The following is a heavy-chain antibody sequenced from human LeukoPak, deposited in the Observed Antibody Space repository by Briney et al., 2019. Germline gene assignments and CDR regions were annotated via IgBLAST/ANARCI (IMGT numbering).Heavy chain of an antibody. Sequence: SQTLSLTCAISGDSVSSNSAAWNWIRQCPSRGLEWLGRTYYRSKWYNDYAVSVKSRITINPDTSKNQFSLQLNSVTPEDTAVYYCARDRVGATNPYYYYYYMDVWGKGTMVTVSS. CDR2: TYYRSKWYN. CDR1: GDSVSSNSAA. CDR3: ARDRVGATNPYYYYYYMDV. J-gene: IGHJ6*03. V-gene: IGHV6-1*01. D-gene: IGHD1-26*01.